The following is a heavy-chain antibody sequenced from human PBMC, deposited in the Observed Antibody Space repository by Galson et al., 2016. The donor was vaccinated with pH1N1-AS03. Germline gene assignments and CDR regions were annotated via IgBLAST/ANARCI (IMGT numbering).Heavy chain of an antibody. V-gene: IGHV3-23*01. CDR2: ISGSGGST. Sequence: SLRLSCAASGFTFSSYAMSWVRQAPGKGLEWVSAISGSGGSTYYADSVKGRFTISRDNSKNTVHLQVNSLRAEDTAIYYCAKERNDISAAVNYWGQGTLVTVSS. CDR1: GFTFSSYA. D-gene: IGHD6-13*01. J-gene: IGHJ4*02. CDR3: AKERNDISAAVNY.